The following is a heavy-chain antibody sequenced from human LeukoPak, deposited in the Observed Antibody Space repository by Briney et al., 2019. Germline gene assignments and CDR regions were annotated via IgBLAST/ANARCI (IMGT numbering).Heavy chain of an antibody. D-gene: IGHD2-2*01. Sequence: GGSLRLSCAASGFTVRSNYMSWVRQAPGKGLEWVSAISGSGGSTYYADSVKGRFTISRDNSKNTLYLQMNSLRAEDTAVYYCAKFPLGVVVPAAIHFDYWGQGTLVTVSS. V-gene: IGHV3-23*01. CDR1: GFTVRSNY. CDR3: AKFPLGVVVPAAIHFDY. J-gene: IGHJ4*02. CDR2: ISGSGGST.